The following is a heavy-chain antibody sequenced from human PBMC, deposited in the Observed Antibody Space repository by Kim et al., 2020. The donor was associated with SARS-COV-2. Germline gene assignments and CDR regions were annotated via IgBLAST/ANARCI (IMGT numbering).Heavy chain of an antibody. V-gene: IGHV3-43*01. J-gene: IGHJ6*02. CDR3: AKDRPDFCKPSDGMDV. D-gene: IGHD3-3*01. CDR2: ISWDSDYT. CDR1: GFTFDDYT. Sequence: GGSLRLSCAASGFTFDDYTMHWIRQAPGRGLEWVSLISWDSDYTYYADSVKGRFTISRDNSKSSLYLQMNSLRTEDTALYYCAKDRPDFCKPSDGMDVWGQGTTVTVS.